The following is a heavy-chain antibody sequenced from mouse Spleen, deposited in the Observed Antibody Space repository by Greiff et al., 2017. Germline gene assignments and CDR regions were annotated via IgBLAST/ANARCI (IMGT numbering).Heavy chain of an antibody. CDR3: ARGLDGYNWDLDV. V-gene: IGHV15-2*01. D-gene: IGHD2-3*01. CDR2: ILPSIGRT. J-gene: IGHJ1*03. CDR1: DSAVFPIAY. Sequence: VQLQQSGSELRSPGSSVKLSCKASDSAVFPIAYMCWVRQTPGHGFEWIGGILPSIGRTIYGEKFEDKATLDADTLTNTAYLELNSLTSEDSAIYYCARGLDGYNWDLDVWGTGTPVTVSS.